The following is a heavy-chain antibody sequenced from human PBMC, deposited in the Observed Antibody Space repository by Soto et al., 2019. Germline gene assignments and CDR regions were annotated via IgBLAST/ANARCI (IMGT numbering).Heavy chain of an antibody. CDR2: IKQDGSEK. V-gene: IGHV3-7*01. CDR1: GFTFSSYW. D-gene: IGHD4-17*01. CDR3: ARGGDYGDYVRWSLNYYYMDV. Sequence: HPGGSLRLSCAASGFTFSSYWMSWVRQAPGKGLEWVANIKQDGSEKYYVDSVKGRFTISRDNAKNSLYLQMNSLRAEDTAVYYCARGGDYGDYVRWSLNYYYMDVWGKGTTVTVSS. J-gene: IGHJ6*03.